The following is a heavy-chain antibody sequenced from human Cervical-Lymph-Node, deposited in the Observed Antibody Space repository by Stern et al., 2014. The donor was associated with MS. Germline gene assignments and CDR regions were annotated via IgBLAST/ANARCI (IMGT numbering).Heavy chain of an antibody. CDR2: IFPVFGTP. V-gene: IGHV1-69*12. CDR3: ALSSETSDRWYSLGYDL. CDR1: GGTFSKFP. Sequence: QVQLVQSGAEVMTPGSSVKVSCKASGGTFSKFPSSWVRQAPGQGLEWMGGIFPVFGTPTYAQEFRGRVTITADVSTSTVYMELSSLRSDDTAVYYCALSSETSDRWYSLGYDLWGQGTLVTVSS. J-gene: IGHJ5*02. D-gene: IGHD6-13*01.